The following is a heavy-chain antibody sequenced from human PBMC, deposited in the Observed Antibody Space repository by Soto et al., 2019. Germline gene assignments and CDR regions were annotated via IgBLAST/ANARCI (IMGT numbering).Heavy chain of an antibody. V-gene: IGHV3-23*01. CDR2: ISGSGGST. CDR3: ANGGTSSGWGIGGPLFDY. D-gene: IGHD6-19*01. Sequence: PGGSLRLSCAASGFTFSSYAMSWVRQAPGKGLEWVSAISGSGGSTYYADSVKGRFTISRDNSKNTLYLQMNSLRAEDTAVYYCANGGTSSGWGIGGPLFDYWGQGTLVTVSS. J-gene: IGHJ4*02. CDR1: GFTFSSYA.